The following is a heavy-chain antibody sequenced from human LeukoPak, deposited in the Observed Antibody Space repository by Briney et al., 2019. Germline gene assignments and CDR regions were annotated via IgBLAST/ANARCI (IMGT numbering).Heavy chain of an antibody. Sequence: PSGTPSLTCAVYGGSFSGYYWSWIRQPPGKGLEWIGEINHSGSTNYNPSLKSRVTISVDTSKDQFSLKLSSVTAADTAVYYCARTYYYDSSGYYGIPRFDYWGQGTLVTVSS. J-gene: IGHJ4*02. CDR3: ARTYYYDSSGYYGIPRFDY. CDR2: INHSGST. V-gene: IGHV4-34*01. D-gene: IGHD3-22*01. CDR1: GGSFSGYY.